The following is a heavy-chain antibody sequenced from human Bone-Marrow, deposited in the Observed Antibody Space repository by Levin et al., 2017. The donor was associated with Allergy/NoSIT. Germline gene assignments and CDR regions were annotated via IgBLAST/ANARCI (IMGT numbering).Heavy chain of an antibody. CDR3: ARDWDYGDYC. J-gene: IGHJ4*02. CDR2: ISVSSAI. CDR1: GFTISRYN. V-gene: IGHV3-48*02. D-gene: IGHD4-17*01. Sequence: ETLSLTCAASGFTISRYNMNWVRQAPGKGLEWVSYISVSSAIYYADSVKGRFTISRDNAKNSLYLQMTSLRDEDTAVYYCARDWDYGDYCWGQGTLVTVSS.